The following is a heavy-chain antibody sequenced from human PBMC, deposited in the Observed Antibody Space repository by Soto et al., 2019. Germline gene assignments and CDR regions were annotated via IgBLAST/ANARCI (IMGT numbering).Heavy chain of an antibody. CDR2: ISSSSSYT. J-gene: IGHJ6*02. V-gene: IGHV3-11*05. D-gene: IGHD6-19*01. CDR1: RFSFVDSY. CDR3: ARDVKSGWYGDYYYYGMDV. Sequence: GGSLTLSCASARFSFVDSYMRWIFKAPGKGLEWVSYISSSSSYTNYADSVKGRFTISRDNAKNSLYLQMNSLRAEDTAVYYCARDVKSGWYGDYYYYGMDVWGQGT.